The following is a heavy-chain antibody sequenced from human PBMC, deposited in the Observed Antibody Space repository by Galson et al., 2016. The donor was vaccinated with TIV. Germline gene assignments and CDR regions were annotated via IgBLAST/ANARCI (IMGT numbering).Heavy chain of an antibody. D-gene: IGHD5-24*01. CDR1: GFTFPNHW. CDR3: ARWRGRQSEFDS. Sequence: SLRLSCAASGFTFPNHWMHWVRQAPGTGLEWVASMKEEGTEQYNVNAVKGRFTISRDGAGNSVYLQVNSLGVEDTAVYFCARWRGRQSEFDSWGQGTLVTVSA. CDR2: MKEEGTEQ. V-gene: IGHV3-7*01. J-gene: IGHJ4*02.